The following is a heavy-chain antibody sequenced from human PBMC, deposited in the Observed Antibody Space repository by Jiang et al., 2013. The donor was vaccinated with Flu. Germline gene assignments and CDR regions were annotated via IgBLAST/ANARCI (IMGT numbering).Heavy chain of an antibody. Sequence: SGAEVKKPGASVKVSCKASGYTFTGYYMHWVRQAPGQGLEWMGWINPNSGGTNYAQKFQGWVTMTRDTSISTAYMELSRLRSDDTAVYYCARDLSGGRDGYINFDYWGQGTLVTVSS. J-gene: IGHJ4*02. V-gene: IGHV1-2*04. D-gene: IGHD5-24*01. CDR3: ARDLSGGRDGYINFDY. CDR2: INPNSGGT. CDR1: GYTFTGYY.